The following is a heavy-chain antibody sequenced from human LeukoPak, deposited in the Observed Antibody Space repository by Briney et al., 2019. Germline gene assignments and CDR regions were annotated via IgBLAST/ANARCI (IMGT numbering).Heavy chain of an antibody. CDR2: ISAYNGNT. D-gene: IGHD3-10*01. CDR1: GYTFTSYG. CDR3: ARAPMPGSGSQYGAEY. V-gene: IGHV1-18*01. Sequence: GASVKVSCKASGYTFTSYGISWVRQAPGQGLEWMGWISAYNGNTNYAQKFQGRVTITADESTSTAYMELSSLRSEDTAVYYCARAPMPGSGSQYGAEYWGQGTLVTVSS. J-gene: IGHJ4*02.